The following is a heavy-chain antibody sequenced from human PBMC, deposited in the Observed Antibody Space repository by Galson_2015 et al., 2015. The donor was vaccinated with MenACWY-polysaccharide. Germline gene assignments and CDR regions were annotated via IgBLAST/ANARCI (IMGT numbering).Heavy chain of an antibody. J-gene: IGHJ4*02. CDR3: VKDRWPLFAAY. CDR2: ISNRGVT. Sequence: SLRLSCAASGFTFSTYAMSWVRQAPGKGLDWVSTISNRGVTYYADSVQSRLTISRDNSDYTEQLQMSGLRAEDTAIYFCVKDRWPLFAAYGGQAALGPV. V-gene: IGHV3-23*01. CDR1: GFTFSTYA. D-gene: IGHD4-23*01.